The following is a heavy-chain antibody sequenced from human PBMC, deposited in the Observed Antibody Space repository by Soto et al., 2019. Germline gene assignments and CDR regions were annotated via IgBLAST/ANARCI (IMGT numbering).Heavy chain of an antibody. CDR3: ARQEARDSSGYWRAGAS. J-gene: IGHJ5*01. Sequence: SETLSLTCAVSGGSISSSNWWSWVRQPPGKGLEWIGEIYHSGSNNYNPSLKSRVTISVDKSKNQFSLKLSSVTAADTAVYYCARQEARDSSGYWRAGASWGQEPWSPSPQ. CDR1: GGSISSSNW. CDR2: IYHSGSN. V-gene: IGHV4-4*02. D-gene: IGHD3-22*01.